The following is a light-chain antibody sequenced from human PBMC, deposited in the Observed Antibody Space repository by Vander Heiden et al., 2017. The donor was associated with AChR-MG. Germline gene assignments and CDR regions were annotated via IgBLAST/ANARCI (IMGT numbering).Light chain of an antibody. CDR2: DND. CDR1: LSNIGYSY. J-gene: IGLJ1*01. V-gene: IGLV1-51*01. CDR3: GTWDDSLSAFV. Sequence: QSVLTQPPSVSAAPGQKVAIPCPGSLSNIGYSYVSWYRRLPGTAPKLLIYDNDQRPSGIPDRFSGSKSGPSATLGITGLQTGDEAEYFCGTWDDSLSAFVFGTGTKVTVL.